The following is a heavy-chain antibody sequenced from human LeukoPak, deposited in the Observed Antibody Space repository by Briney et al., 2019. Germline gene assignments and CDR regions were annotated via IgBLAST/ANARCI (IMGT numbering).Heavy chain of an antibody. D-gene: IGHD1-26*01. CDR3: AKGRGWEASYYYYYMDV. CDR2: IRYDGSNK. J-gene: IGHJ6*03. V-gene: IGHV3-30*02. CDR1: GFTFSSYG. Sequence: QTGGSLRLSCAASGFTFSSYGIHWVRQALGKGLEWVAFIRYDGSNKYYTDSVKGRFTISRDNSKNTLYLQMNSLRAEDTAVYYCAKGRGWEASYYYYYMDVWGKGTTVTISS.